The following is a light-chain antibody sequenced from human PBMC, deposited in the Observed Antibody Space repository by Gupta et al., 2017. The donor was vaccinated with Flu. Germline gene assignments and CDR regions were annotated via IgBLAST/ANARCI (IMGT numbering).Light chain of an antibody. CDR2: GNS. CDR3: QSYDSSLSGEV. Sequence: QSVLTQPPSVSGAPGQRVTISCTGSSSNIGAGYDVHWYQQLPGTAPKLLIYGNSNRPSGVPDRFSGSKSGTSASLAITGLQAEDEVDYYCQSYDSSLSGEVFVTGTKVTVL. CDR1: SSNIGAGYD. J-gene: IGLJ1*01. V-gene: IGLV1-40*01.